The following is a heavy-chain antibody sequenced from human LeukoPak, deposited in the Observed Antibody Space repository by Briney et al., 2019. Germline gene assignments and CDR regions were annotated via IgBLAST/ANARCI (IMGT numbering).Heavy chain of an antibody. Sequence: GGSLRLSCAASGFSLNDYAMHWVRQVPGKGLEWVSGISWNSDIIGYADSVKGRFTISRDKAKNSLYLQMNSLRPEDTALYHCAKDKEEYGDYVLVYGFDMWGQGTMVTVSS. J-gene: IGHJ3*02. CDR1: GFSLNDYA. CDR3: AKDKEEYGDYVLVYGFDM. V-gene: IGHV3-9*01. CDR2: ISWNSDII. D-gene: IGHD4-17*01.